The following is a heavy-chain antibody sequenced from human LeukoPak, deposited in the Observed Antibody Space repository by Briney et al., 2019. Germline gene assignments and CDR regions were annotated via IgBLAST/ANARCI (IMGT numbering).Heavy chain of an antibody. D-gene: IGHD4-17*01. CDR3: AKNGEEFDF. CDR2: INQDGSEK. J-gene: IGHJ4*02. Sequence: GGSLRLSCAASGXTFASNWMSWVRQAPGKGLEWVANINQDGSEKYYVDSVKGRFTISRDNAKNSLYLQMNSLRAEDTAVYYCAKNGEEFDFWGQGTLVTVSS. V-gene: IGHV3-7*02. CDR1: GXTFASNW.